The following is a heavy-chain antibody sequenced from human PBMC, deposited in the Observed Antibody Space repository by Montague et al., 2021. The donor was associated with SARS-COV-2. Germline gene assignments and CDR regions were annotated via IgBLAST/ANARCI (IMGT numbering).Heavy chain of an antibody. CDR1: GGSIRNYC. J-gene: IGHJ6*02. CDR3: ARNPGEYYGMDV. CDR2: SYSSGSI. Sequence: SETLSLTCNVSGGSIRNYCWSWIRQPAGKGLEWIVRSYSSGSINYNPTLKTRITLSVDTSKNQLSLRLNSVTAADTAVYYCARNPGEYYGMDVWGQGTTVTVSS. D-gene: IGHD3-16*01. V-gene: IGHV4-4*07.